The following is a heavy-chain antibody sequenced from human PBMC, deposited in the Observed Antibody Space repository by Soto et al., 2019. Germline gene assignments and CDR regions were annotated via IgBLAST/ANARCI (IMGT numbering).Heavy chain of an antibody. CDR1: GFSFSTSW. D-gene: IGHD1-1*01. Sequence: GGSLRLSCAASGFSFSTSWMSWVRQAPGRGLEWVASISPDGNTKHYVDSVKGRFTISRDNAKNSVFLQMNSLRADDSVVYYCASLLGTATTFLSWGQGTLVTVSS. CDR2: ISPDGNTK. CDR3: ASLLGTATTFLS. V-gene: IGHV3-7*01. J-gene: IGHJ1*01.